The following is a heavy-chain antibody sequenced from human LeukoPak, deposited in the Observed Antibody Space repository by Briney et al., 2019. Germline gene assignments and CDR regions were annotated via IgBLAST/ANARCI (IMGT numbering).Heavy chain of an antibody. D-gene: IGHD6-6*01. CDR2: IDSSGST. CDR3: ARDAARPGYYYYMDV. J-gene: IGHJ6*03. V-gene: IGHV4-4*07. CDR1: GGSTSSYY. Sequence: SETLSLTCTVSGGSTSSYYWSWIRQPAGKGLEWIGRIDSSGSTNYNPSLKSRVTMSVDTSKNHFSLKLSSVTAADTAVYYCARDAARPGYYYYMDVWGKGTTVTVSS.